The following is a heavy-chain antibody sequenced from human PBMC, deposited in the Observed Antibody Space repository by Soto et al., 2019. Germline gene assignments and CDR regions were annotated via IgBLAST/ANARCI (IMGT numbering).Heavy chain of an antibody. CDR2: ISPGDSDT. CDR1: GYNFINYW. V-gene: IGHV5-51*01. CDR3: ARMFSGSFNFYYYRMDV. D-gene: IGHD1-26*01. Sequence: GESLKISCQGSGYNFINYWIAWVRQMPGKGLEWMGIISPGDSDTRYSPSFQGQVTISADKSVSTAYLQWSSLKASDTALYYCARMFSGSFNFYYYRMDVWGPGTTVTVSS. J-gene: IGHJ6*02.